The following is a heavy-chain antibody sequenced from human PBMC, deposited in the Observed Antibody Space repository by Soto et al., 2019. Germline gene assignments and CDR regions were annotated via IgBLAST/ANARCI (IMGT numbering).Heavy chain of an antibody. V-gene: IGHV1-18*01. CDR1: GYTFTSYG. CDR3: AKETVEYYFDY. Sequence: GASVKVSCKASGYTFTSYGFSWVRQAPGQGLEWMGWINAYSTYTDYAQNLQGRVTMTTDNSKNTLYLQMNSLRGEDTAVYYCAKETVEYYFDYWGQGTLVTVSS. D-gene: IGHD3-3*01. CDR2: INAYSTYT. J-gene: IGHJ4*02.